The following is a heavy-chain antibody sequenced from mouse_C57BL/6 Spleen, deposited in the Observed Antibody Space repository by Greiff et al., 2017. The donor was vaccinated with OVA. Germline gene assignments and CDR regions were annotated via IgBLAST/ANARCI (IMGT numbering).Heavy chain of an antibody. Sequence: EVQRVESGPELVKPGASVKIPCKASGYTFTDYNMDWVKQSHGKSLEWIGDINPNNGGTIYNQKFKGKATLTVDKSSSTAYMELRSLTSEDTAVYYCARWGYDYAFADWGQGTMVTVSA. CDR3: ARWGYDYAFAD. J-gene: IGHJ3*01. CDR2: INPNNGGT. V-gene: IGHV1-18*01. D-gene: IGHD2-4*01. CDR1: GYTFTDYN.